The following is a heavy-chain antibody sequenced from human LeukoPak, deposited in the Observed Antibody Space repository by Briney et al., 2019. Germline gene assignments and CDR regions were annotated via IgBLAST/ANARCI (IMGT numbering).Heavy chain of an antibody. D-gene: IGHD6-13*01. CDR2: ISYDGSNK. Sequence: GSLRLSCAASGFTFSSYAMHWVRQAPGKGLEWVAVISYDGSNKYYADSVKGRFTISRDNSKNTLYLQMNSLRAEDTAVYYCAREGIAAFDYWGQGTLVTVSS. CDR1: GFTFSSYA. J-gene: IGHJ4*02. CDR3: AREGIAAFDY. V-gene: IGHV3-30-3*01.